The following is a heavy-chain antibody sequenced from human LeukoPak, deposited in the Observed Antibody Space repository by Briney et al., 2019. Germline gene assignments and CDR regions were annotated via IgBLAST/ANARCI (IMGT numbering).Heavy chain of an antibody. Sequence: GGSLRLSCAASGFTFSSYSMNWVRQAPGKGLEWVSYISSSSGTIYYADSVRGRFTISRDNAKNSLYLQMNSLRAEDTAVYYGASSIVADGTSPFDYWGQGTLVTVSS. V-gene: IGHV3-48*04. CDR2: ISSSSGTI. J-gene: IGHJ4*02. D-gene: IGHD6-13*01. CDR1: GFTFSSYS. CDR3: ASSIVADGTSPFDY.